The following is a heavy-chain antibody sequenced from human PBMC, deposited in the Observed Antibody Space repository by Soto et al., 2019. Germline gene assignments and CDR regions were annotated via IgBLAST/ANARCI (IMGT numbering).Heavy chain of an antibody. CDR3: ARHDRGVIFAFDI. V-gene: IGHV4-59*08. CDR1: GGSISSYY. J-gene: IGHJ3*02. CDR2: IYYSGST. Sequence: QVQLQESGPGLVKPSETLSLTCTVSGGSISSYYWSWIRQPPGKGLEWIGYIYYSGSTNYNPSLKSRVTISVDTSKNQFSLKLSSVTAADTAVYYCARHDRGVIFAFDIWGQGTMVTVSS. D-gene: IGHD3-10*01.